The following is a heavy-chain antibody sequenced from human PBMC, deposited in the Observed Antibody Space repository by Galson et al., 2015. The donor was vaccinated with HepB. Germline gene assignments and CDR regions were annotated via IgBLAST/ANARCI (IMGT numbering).Heavy chain of an antibody. CDR3: ARRSSDCGGDCYSGARFDY. J-gene: IGHJ4*02. CDR2: IIPIFGTA. D-gene: IGHD2-21*02. V-gene: IGHV1-69*06. Sequence: VKVSCKAFGGTFSNHAINWVRQAPGQGLEWMGGIIPIFGTANYAQKFQGRVTITADISTSTAYMELSSLRSEDTAVYYCARRSSDCGGDCYSGARFDYWGQGTLVTVSS. CDR1: GGTFSNHA.